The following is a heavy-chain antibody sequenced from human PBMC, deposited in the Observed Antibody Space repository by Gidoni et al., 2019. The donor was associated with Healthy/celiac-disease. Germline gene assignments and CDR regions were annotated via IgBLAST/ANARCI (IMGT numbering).Heavy chain of an antibody. CDR2: ISSSSSYT. D-gene: IGHD1-26*01. CDR1: GFTFSDYY. Sequence: QVQLVESGGGLVKPGGSLRLSCAASGFTFSDYYMSWIRQAPGKGLEWVSYISSSSSYTNYADSVKGRFTISRDNAKNSLYLQMNSLRAEDTAVYYCAREAASGSFDYWGQGTLVTVSS. V-gene: IGHV3-11*06. CDR3: AREAASGSFDY. J-gene: IGHJ4*02.